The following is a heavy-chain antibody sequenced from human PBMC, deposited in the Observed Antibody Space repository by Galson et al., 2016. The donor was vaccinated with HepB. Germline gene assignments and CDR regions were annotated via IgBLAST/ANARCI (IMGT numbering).Heavy chain of an antibody. V-gene: IGHV3-21*01. CDR1: GFTFSTYW. J-gene: IGHJ4*02. D-gene: IGHD6-19*01. Sequence: SLRLSCAASGFTFSTYWMSWVRQAPGKGLEWVSSISSGGNYIYYADSVRGRFTISRDNAKNSLYLQMNSLRDEDTAVYYCAREELTVAGPYKYWGQGTLVTVSS. CDR2: ISSGGNYI. CDR3: AREELTVAGPYKY.